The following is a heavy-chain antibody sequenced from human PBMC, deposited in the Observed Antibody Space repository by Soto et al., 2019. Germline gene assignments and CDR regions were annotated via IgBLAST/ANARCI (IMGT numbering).Heavy chain of an antibody. CDR1: GGSISTYY. D-gene: IGHD3-9*01. J-gene: IGHJ4*02. Sequence: PSETLSLTCTVSGGSISTYYWSWIRQPPGKGLEWIGYIYYSGHTYYNPSLKSRVSFFLDTSKSQFSLKLSSVTAADTAVYYCARQPRILTGSSGHSDDWGQGTLVTVSS. CDR3: ARQPRILTGSSGHSDD. CDR2: IYYSGHT. V-gene: IGHV4-59*08.